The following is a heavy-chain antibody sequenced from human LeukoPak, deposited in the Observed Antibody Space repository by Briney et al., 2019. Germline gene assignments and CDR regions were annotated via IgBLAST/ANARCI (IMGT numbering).Heavy chain of an antibody. CDR3: ARGCLKQRRADIDY. CDR2: MNPNSGKT. J-gene: IGHJ4*02. CDR1: GYTFTSYD. Sequence: ASVKVSCKASGYTFTSYDINWVRQATGQGLEWMGWMNPNSGKTGYAQKFQGRVTMTRNTSITTAYMELSSLRSEDTAVYYCARGCLKQRRADIDYWGQGTLVTVSS. V-gene: IGHV1-8*01. D-gene: IGHD6-25*01.